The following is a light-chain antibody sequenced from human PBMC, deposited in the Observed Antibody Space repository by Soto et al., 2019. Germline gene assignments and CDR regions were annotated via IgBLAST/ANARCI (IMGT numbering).Light chain of an antibody. V-gene: IGKV3-20*01. CDR1: QSVSSSY. CDR2: GAS. J-gene: IGKJ4*01. CDR3: QQYGSSLRLT. Sequence: EIVLTQSPGTLSLSPGERATLSCRASQSVSSSYLAWYQQKPGQAPRLLIYGASSRATGIPDRFSGSGSGTDFTLTISRLEAEDFAVYYCQQYGSSLRLTFGGGTKVEIK.